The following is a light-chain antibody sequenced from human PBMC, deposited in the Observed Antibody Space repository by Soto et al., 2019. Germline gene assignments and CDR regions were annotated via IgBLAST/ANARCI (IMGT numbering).Light chain of an antibody. CDR2: DAS. CDR1: QSISSW. V-gene: IGKV1-5*01. J-gene: IGKJ3*01. CDR3: QQYNRYSPT. Sequence: DIQMTQSPSTLSASVGDRVTITCRARQSISSWLAWYQQKPGKAPKLLIYDASSLESGVPSRFSGSGSGTEFTLTISSLQPDDFATYYGQQYNRYSPTCGPGTKVDIK.